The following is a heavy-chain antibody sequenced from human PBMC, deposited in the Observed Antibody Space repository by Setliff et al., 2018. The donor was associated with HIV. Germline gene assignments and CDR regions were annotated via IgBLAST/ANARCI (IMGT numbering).Heavy chain of an antibody. Sequence: ASVKVSCKASGYVFTTYVINWVRQAPGRGLELMGWINANTGNPRYAPGFTGRFVFSLDTSATTAHLQINGLKTDDTAVYCCARDYNYASGTYNWFDPWGQGTLVTVSS. J-gene: IGHJ5*02. CDR3: ARDYNYASGTYNWFDP. CDR1: GYVFTTYV. V-gene: IGHV7-4-1*02. CDR2: INANTGNP. D-gene: IGHD3-10*01.